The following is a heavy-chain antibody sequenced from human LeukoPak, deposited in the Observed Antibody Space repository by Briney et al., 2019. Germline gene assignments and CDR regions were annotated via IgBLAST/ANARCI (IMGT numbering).Heavy chain of an antibody. CDR2: INTNTGNP. V-gene: IGHV7-4-1*02. D-gene: IGHD3-16*02. J-gene: IGHJ4*02. Sequence: GASVKVSCKASGYTFTSYAMNWVRQAPGQGLEWMGWINTNTGNPTYAQGFTGRFVFSLDTSVSTAYLQISSLKAEDTAVYYCARYKAFRELSLPFDYWGQGTLVTVSS. CDR1: GYTFTSYA. CDR3: ARYKAFRELSLPFDY.